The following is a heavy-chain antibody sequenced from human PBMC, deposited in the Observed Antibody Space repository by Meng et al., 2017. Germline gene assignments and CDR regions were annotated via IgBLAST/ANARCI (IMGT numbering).Heavy chain of an antibody. V-gene: IGHV1-18*01. Sequence: QGKLVQAGAEVKKPGASVKVSCKASGYTFTSYGISWVRQAPGQGLEWMGWISAYNGNTNYAQKLQGRVTMTTDTSTSTAYMELRSLRSDDTAVYYCAQTTVTTYSEYFQHWGQGTLVTVSS. CDR1: GYTFTSYG. D-gene: IGHD4-11*01. CDR3: AQTTVTTYSEYFQH. J-gene: IGHJ1*01. CDR2: ISAYNGNT.